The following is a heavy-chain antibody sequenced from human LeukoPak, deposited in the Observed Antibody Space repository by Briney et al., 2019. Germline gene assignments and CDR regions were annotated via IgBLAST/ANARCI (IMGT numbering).Heavy chain of an antibody. J-gene: IGHJ6*02. CDR1: GFSLSNYW. D-gene: IGHD3-10*01. CDR3: AWYGVTHGLDV. CDR2: INQDGSDK. Sequence: GGSLRLSCAASGFSLSNYWMSWVRQAPGKGLEWVANINQDGSDKYYVDSVMGRFTISKDNAKNSVYLQMNSLRPEDTAIYYCAWYGVTHGLDVWGQGTTVTVSS. V-gene: IGHV3-7*01.